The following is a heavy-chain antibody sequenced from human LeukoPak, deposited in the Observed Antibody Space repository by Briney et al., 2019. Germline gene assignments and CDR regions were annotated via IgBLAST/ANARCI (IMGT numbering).Heavy chain of an antibody. CDR2: ISGSGGST. CDR1: GFTFSSYA. CDR3: AKDLGYYDSSGRSLNAFDI. D-gene: IGHD3-22*01. Sequence: GGSLRLSCAASGFTFSSYAMSWVRQAPGKGLEWVSAISGSGGSTYYADSVKGRFTISRDNSKNTLYLQMNSLRAEDTAVYYCAKDLGYYDSSGRSLNAFDIWGQGTMVTVSS. V-gene: IGHV3-23*01. J-gene: IGHJ3*02.